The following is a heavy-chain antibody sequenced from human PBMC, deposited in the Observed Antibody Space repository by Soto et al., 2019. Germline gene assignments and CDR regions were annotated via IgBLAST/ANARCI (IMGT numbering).Heavy chain of an antibody. CDR3: TRVWNIGYYSYSAFDV. V-gene: IGHV3-74*01. D-gene: IGHD3-22*01. CDR2: ISGDGTDT. J-gene: IGHJ3*01. CDR1: GFGFSGYW. Sequence: DVQLVESGGGSVQPGGSLRLSCVASGFGFSGYWMHWVRQVPGRGLVWVSRISGDGTDTSYADSVGGRFTISRDNAKNTVYLQMNSLRVEDTAVYYCTRVWNIGYYSYSAFDVWGQGTMVSVSP.